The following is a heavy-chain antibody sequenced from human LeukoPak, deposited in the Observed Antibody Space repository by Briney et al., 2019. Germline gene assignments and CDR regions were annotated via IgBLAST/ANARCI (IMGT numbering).Heavy chain of an antibody. V-gene: IGHV3-23*01. CDR1: GFTFSKHA. J-gene: IGHJ4*02. CDR3: VRGSAAFRPYYFDF. Sequence: GGSLRLSCAASGFTFSKHAMSWVRQAPGMGQEWISAISGGGGATYHADSVKGRFTISRDNSKNTLYLQMDSLRVEDTALYFCVRGSAAFRPYYFDFWGQRTLVTVSS. CDR2: ISGGGGAT. D-gene: IGHD3-3*02.